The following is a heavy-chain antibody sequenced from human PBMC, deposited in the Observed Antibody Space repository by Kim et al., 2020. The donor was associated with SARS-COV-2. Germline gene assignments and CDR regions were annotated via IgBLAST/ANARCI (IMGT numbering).Heavy chain of an antibody. CDR3: ARDGIIGTRSPIDGFDI. Sequence: NFHGRVTVTKDESTNTAYMELRSLRSEDTAIYYCARDGIIGTRSPIDGFDIWGQGTLVTVSS. D-gene: IGHD1-20*01. J-gene: IGHJ3*02. V-gene: IGHV1-69*05.